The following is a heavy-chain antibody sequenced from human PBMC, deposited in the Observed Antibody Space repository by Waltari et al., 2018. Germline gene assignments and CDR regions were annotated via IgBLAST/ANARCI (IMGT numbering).Heavy chain of an antibody. V-gene: IGHV3-30-3*01. CDR3: ARVFDVGVAARPDYYYYMDV. J-gene: IGHJ6*03. CDR1: GFTFSSYA. D-gene: IGHD6-6*01. Sequence: QVQLVESGGGVVQPGRSLRLSCAASGFTFSSYAMHWVRQAPGKGLEWVAVISYDGSNKYYADSVKGRFTISRDNSKNTLYLQMNSLRAEDTAVYYCARVFDVGVAARPDYYYYMDVWGKGTTVTVSS. CDR2: ISYDGSNK.